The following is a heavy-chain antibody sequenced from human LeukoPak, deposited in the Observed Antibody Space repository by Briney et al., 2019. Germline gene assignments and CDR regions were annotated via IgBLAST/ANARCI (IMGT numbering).Heavy chain of an antibody. Sequence: SETLSLTCTVSGGSISSYYWSWIRQPPGKGLEWIGYIYHSGSTYYNPSLKSRVTISVDRSKNQFSLKLSSVTAADTAVYYCAREISSSWYGNWFDPWGQGTLVTVSS. CDR1: GGSISSYY. V-gene: IGHV4-59*12. D-gene: IGHD6-13*01. CDR2: IYHSGST. J-gene: IGHJ5*02. CDR3: AREISSSWYGNWFDP.